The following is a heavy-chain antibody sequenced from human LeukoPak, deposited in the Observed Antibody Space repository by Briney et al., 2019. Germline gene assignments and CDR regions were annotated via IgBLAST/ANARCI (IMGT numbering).Heavy chain of an antibody. J-gene: IGHJ5*02. CDR3: ARHLCSSTSCYSEVAWFDP. Sequence: SETLSLTCTVSGYSISSGYYWGWIRQPPGKGLEWIGSIYHSGSTYYNPSLKSRVTISVDTSKNQFSLKLSSVTAADTAVYYCARHLCSSTSCYSEVAWFDPWGQGTLVTVSS. V-gene: IGHV4-38-2*02. D-gene: IGHD2-2*02. CDR1: GYSISSGYY. CDR2: IYHSGST.